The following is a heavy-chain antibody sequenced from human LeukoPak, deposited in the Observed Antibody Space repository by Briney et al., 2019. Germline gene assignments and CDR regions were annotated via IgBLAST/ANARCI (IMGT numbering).Heavy chain of an antibody. CDR1: GFTFSSYA. Sequence: PGGSLRLSCAASGFTFSSYAMSWVRQAPGKGLEWVSVISGSGGSTYYADSVKGRFTISRDNSKNTLYLQMNSLRAEDTAVYYCARETMVRDLCYYYYYMDVWGQGTLVTVSS. CDR2: ISGSGGST. D-gene: IGHD3-10*01. CDR3: ARETMVRDLCYYYYYMDV. V-gene: IGHV3-23*01. J-gene: IGHJ6*03.